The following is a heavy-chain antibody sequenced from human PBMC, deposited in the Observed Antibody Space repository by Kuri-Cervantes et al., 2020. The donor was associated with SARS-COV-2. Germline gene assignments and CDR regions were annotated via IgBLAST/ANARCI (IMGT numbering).Heavy chain of an antibody. CDR3: AKVRARNKYDYGHYGGFDF. J-gene: IGHJ4*03. V-gene: IGHV3-21*01. Sequence: GESLKISCAASGFTFSSYSMNWVRQAPGKGLEWVSSISSSSSYIYYTDSVKGRFTISRDNAKNSLYLQMNSLKTEDTAVDYCAKVRARNKYDYGHYGGFDFWGKGTMVTVSS. D-gene: IGHD4-17*01. CDR1: GFTFSSYS. CDR2: ISSSSSYI.